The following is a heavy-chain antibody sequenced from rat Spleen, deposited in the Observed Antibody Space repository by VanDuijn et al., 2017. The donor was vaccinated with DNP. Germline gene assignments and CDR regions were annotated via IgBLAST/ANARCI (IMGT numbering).Heavy chain of an antibody. Sequence: EVQLVESDGGLVQPGRSLKLSCAASGFTFSNYGMAWVRQAPTKGLEWVATISYDGSSTYYRDSVKGRFTISRDNAQSTLYLQMDSLRSEDTATYYCSKAHYPGIKGYTTDYYYVDYVMDAWGQGASVTVSS. J-gene: IGHJ4*01. CDR1: GFTFSNYG. CDR3: SKAHYPGIKGYTTDYYYVDYVMDA. CDR2: ISYDGSST. V-gene: IGHV5-29*01. D-gene: IGHD1-6*01.